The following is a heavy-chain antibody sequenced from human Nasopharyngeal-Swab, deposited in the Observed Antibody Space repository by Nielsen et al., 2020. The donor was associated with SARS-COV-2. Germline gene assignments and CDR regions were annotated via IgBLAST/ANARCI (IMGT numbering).Heavy chain of an antibody. CDR1: GGPFSSYA. D-gene: IGHD4-17*01. Sequence: YVNVSCKASGGPFSSYAISWVRQATGPGLVWMGRLIPILGIANYAQKFQGRVTITADKSTSTAYMELRSLRSEDTAVYYCARWQRSHGDYLGGHYFDYWGQGTLVTVSS. J-gene: IGHJ4*02. V-gene: IGHV1-69*04. CDR3: ARWQRSHGDYLGGHYFDY. CDR2: LIPILGIA.